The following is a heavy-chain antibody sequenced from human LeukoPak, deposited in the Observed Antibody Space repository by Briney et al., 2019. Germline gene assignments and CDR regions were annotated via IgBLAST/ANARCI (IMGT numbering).Heavy chain of an antibody. J-gene: IGHJ2*01. V-gene: IGHV4-4*07. CDR3: ARGRRDPL. Sequence: SETLSLTCTVSGGSISSYYWSWIRQPAGKGLEWIGRIYTSGSTNYNPSLKSRVTMSVDTSRSQISLNLSSVTAADTAVYYCARGRRDPLWGRGTLVTVSS. CDR1: GGSISSYY. D-gene: IGHD5-24*01. CDR2: IYTSGST.